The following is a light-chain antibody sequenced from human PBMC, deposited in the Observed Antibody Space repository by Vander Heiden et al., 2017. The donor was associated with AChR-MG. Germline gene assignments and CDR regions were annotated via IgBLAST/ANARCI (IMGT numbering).Light chain of an antibody. J-gene: IGLJ1*01. V-gene: IGLV1-40*01. CDR1: TSNIGGGYD. CDR2: DNH. Sequence: QSVLTQPPSVSGAAWQRVTISCTGSTSNIGGGYDVHWYQQLPGRASTLLIQDNHIRPSGVPDRFSGSKSGTSASLTITGLQAEDEADYHCLSYDSSRGGFYVFGSGTRVTVL. CDR3: LSYDSSRGGFYV.